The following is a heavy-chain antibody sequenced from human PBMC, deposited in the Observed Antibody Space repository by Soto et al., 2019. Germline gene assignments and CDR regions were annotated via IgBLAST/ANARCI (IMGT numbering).Heavy chain of an antibody. Sequence: GGSLRLSCAVSGFTFSTYWMSWVRQAPGKGLEWLASIKQDGSEKYYVDSVKGRFTISRDNAKDSLYLQMNSLRGEDTAVYHCARDEGPITIFGGALSGYFDFWRQGTLVTVSS. CDR1: GFTFSTYW. CDR2: IKQDGSEK. J-gene: IGHJ4*02. CDR3: ARDEGPITIFGGALSGYFDF. V-gene: IGHV3-7*03. D-gene: IGHD3-3*01.